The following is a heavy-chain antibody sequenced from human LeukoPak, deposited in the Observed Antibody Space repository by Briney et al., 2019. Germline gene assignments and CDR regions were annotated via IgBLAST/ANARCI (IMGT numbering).Heavy chain of an antibody. D-gene: IGHD2-21*02. CDR3: ARGISSGIVVTAIAY. J-gene: IGHJ4*02. Sequence: GGSLRLSCAASGFTFSSYAMHWVRQAPDKELEWMAVMSDGGSDKYYADSVRGRFTISRDNSENTLSLQMSSLRAEDTAVYYCARGISSGIVVTAIAYWGQGTLVTVSS. CDR2: MSDGGSDK. V-gene: IGHV3-30-3*01. CDR1: GFTFSSYA.